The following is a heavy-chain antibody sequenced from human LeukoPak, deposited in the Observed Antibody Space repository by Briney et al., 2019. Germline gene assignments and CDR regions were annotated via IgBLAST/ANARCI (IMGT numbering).Heavy chain of an antibody. CDR1: GGTFSSYA. CDR3: ATLAVAGDYYFDY. D-gene: IGHD6-19*01. CDR2: SIPIFGTA. V-gene: IGHV1-69*05. Sequence: ASVKVSCKASGGTFSSYAISWVRQAPGQGLEWMGGSIPIFGTANYAQKFQGRVTITTDESTSTAYMELSSLRSEDTAVYYCATLAVAGDYYFDYWGQGTLVTVSS. J-gene: IGHJ4*02.